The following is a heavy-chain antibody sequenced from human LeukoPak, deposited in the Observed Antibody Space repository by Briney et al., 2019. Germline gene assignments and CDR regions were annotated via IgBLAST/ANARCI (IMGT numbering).Heavy chain of an antibody. D-gene: IGHD4-23*01. Sequence: GGSLRLSCEASGFTFSNVWMNWVRQAPGKGLEWIGRIKTKTDGGTTEYVAPVKGRFTISRDDSKNTVYLQMNSLKTEDTALYYCVTRVNSTGDYWGQGTLVTVSS. CDR1: GFTFSNVW. J-gene: IGHJ4*02. V-gene: IGHV3-15*01. CDR3: VTRVNSTGDY. CDR2: IKTKTDGGTT.